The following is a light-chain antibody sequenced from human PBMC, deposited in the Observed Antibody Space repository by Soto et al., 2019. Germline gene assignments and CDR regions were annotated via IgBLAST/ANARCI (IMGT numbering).Light chain of an antibody. J-gene: IGLJ2*01. CDR2: SNN. CDR3: ASWDDRLGAVI. V-gene: IGLV1-47*02. Sequence: QSVPTQPPSASGTPGQKVFISCSGSSSNIGGTNYAYWYQQLPGAAPKLLMHSNNLRPSGVPERISGSKFGTAASLAISGLRSEDEAVYYCASWDDRLGAVIFGGGTKVTVL. CDR1: SSNIGGTNY.